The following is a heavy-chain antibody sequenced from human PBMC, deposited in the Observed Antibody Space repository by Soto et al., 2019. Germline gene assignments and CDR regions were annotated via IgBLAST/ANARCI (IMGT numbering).Heavy chain of an antibody. J-gene: IGHJ6*03. CDR3: AKGRYSSSSYYYYMDV. Sequence: EVQLLESGGGLVQPGGSLRLSCAASGFTFSSYAMSWVRQAPGKGLEWVSAISGSGGSTYYADSVQGRFTISRDNSKNTLYLQMNSLRAEDTAVYYCAKGRYSSSSYYYYMDVWGKGTTVTVSS. V-gene: IGHV3-23*01. CDR2: ISGSGGST. D-gene: IGHD6-6*01. CDR1: GFTFSSYA.